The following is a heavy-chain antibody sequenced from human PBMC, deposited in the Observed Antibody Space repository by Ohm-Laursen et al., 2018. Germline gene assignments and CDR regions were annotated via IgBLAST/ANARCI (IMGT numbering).Heavy chain of an antibody. CDR1: GFTFSSYS. V-gene: IGHV3-21*04. CDR2: ISSSSSYI. Sequence: SLRLSCAASGFTFSSYSMNWVRQAPGKGLEWVSSISSSSSYIYYADSVKGRFTISRDNAKNSLYLQMNSLRAEDTAVYYCATDPEYQLLYKFDYWGQGTLVTVSS. CDR3: ATDPEYQLLYKFDY. D-gene: IGHD2-2*02. J-gene: IGHJ4*02.